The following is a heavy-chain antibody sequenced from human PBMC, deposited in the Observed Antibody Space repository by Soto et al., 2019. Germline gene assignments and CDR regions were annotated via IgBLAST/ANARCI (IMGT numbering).Heavy chain of an antibody. CDR2: ISYDGSNK. CDR3: ARAYSPYGAFDI. J-gene: IGHJ3*02. Sequence: GGSLRLSCAASGFTFRSYAMHWVRQAPGKGLEWVAVISYDGSNKYYADSVKGRFTISRDNSKNTLYLQMNSLRAEDTAVYYCARAYSPYGAFDIWGQGTMVPVSS. V-gene: IGHV3-30-3*01. CDR1: GFTFRSYA. D-gene: IGHD5-18*01.